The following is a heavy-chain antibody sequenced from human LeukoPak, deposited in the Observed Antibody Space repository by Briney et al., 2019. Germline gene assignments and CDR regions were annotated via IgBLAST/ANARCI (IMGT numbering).Heavy chain of an antibody. CDR3: ATLPPPTTVTTPFLFDY. CDR2: FDPEDGET. CDR1: VYTLTELS. Sequence: GASVKDSFKVSVYTLTELSMHGVRQAPGKGLAWMGGFDPEDGETIYAQKFQGRVTMTEDTSTDTAYMELSSLRSEDTAVYYCATLPPPTTVTTPFLFDYWGQGTLVTVSS. J-gene: IGHJ4*02. V-gene: IGHV1-24*01. D-gene: IGHD4-17*01.